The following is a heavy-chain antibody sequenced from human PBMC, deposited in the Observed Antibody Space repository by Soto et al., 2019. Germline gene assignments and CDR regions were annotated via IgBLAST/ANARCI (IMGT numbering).Heavy chain of an antibody. Sequence: QVQLVESGGGVVKPGRSLRLPCAASGLTSNRNGFPWVRQAPAKGLEWVAVIWYDGSKEYYSDSVKGRFTISRDNSNNMIFLQMNSVRVEDTAVYFCARDRSAGNYFYYGMDVWGQGTTVTVSS. D-gene: IGHD1-1*01. V-gene: IGHV3-33*01. J-gene: IGHJ6*02. CDR3: ARDRSAGNYFYYGMDV. CDR1: GLTSNRNG. CDR2: IWYDGSKE.